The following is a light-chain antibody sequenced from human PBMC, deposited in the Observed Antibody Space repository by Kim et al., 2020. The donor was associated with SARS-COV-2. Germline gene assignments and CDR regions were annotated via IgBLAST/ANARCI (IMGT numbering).Light chain of an antibody. J-gene: IGKJ2*01. V-gene: IGKV3-20*01. Sequence: EIVLTQSPRTLSLSPGERGTLSCRASQSVSSSYLAWYQQKVGQAPRLLIYGASSRATGIPDRFSGSGSGTDFTLTISRLEPEDFAVYYCQQYGSSPYTFGQGTKLEI. CDR1: QSVSSSY. CDR2: GAS. CDR3: QQYGSSPYT.